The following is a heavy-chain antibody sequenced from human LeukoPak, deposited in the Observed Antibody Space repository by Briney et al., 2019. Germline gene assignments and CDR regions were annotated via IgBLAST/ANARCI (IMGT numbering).Heavy chain of an antibody. D-gene: IGHD2-2*02. CDR3: AKKGHCSSTSCYRMEYYFDY. CDR1: GFTFSSYA. CDR2: ISGSGGST. V-gene: IGHV3-23*01. Sequence: GGSLRLSCAASGFTFSSYAMSWVRQAPGKGLEWVSAISGSGGSTYYADSVKGRFTISRDNSKNTLYLQMNSLRAEDTAVYYCAKKGHCSSTSCYRMEYYFDYWGQGTLVTVSS. J-gene: IGHJ4*02.